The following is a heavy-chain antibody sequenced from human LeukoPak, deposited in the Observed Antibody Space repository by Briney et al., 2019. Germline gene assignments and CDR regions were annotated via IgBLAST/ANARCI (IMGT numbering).Heavy chain of an antibody. V-gene: IGHV1-69*04. CDR2: IIPIFGIA. J-gene: IGHJ6*02. Sequence: SVRVSCKASGGTFSSYAISWVRQAPGQGLEWMGRIIPIFGIANYAQKFQGRVTITADKSTSTAYMELSSLRSEDTAVYYCASKSRDGYNLPYYYGMDVWGQGTTVTVSS. CDR3: ASKSRDGYNLPYYYGMDV. D-gene: IGHD5-24*01. CDR1: GGTFSSYA.